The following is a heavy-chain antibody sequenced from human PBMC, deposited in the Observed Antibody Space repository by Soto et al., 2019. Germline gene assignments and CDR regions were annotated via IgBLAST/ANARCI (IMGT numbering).Heavy chain of an antibody. CDR3: AKVGGSYYQASKKYYFDY. CDR2: ISYDGSNK. D-gene: IGHD1-26*01. CDR1: GFTFSSYG. J-gene: IGHJ4*02. Sequence: QVQLVESGGGVVQPGRSLRHSCAASGFTFSSYGMHWVRQAPGKGLEWVAVISYDGSNKYYADSVKGRFTISRDNSKNTLYLQMNSLRAEDTAVYYCAKVGGSYYQASKKYYFDYWGQGTLVTVSS. V-gene: IGHV3-30*18.